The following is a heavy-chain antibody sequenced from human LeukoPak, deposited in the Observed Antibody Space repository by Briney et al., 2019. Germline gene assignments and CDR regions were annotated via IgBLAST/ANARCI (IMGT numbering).Heavy chain of an antibody. CDR2: ISGSGGST. V-gene: IGHV3-23*01. CDR3: AKNPQYCYDRSGFFEY. Sequence: GGSLRLSCAASRFTFSRYAMNWVRQAPGKGLEWVSAISGSGGSTYYADSVKGRFTISRDNSKNTLYLQMNSLRVEDTAVYYCAKNPQYCYDRSGFFEYWGQGTLVTVSS. J-gene: IGHJ4*02. CDR1: RFTFSRYA. D-gene: IGHD3-22*01.